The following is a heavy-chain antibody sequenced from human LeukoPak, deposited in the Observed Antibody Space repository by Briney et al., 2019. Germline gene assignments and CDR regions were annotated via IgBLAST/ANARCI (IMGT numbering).Heavy chain of an antibody. J-gene: IGHJ4*02. D-gene: IGHD6-13*01. Sequence: KSGGSLSLSCAASGFTFCNAWMSWVRQAPGRVLEWVGRTKSKTDGGTTDYAAPVKDRLAITRNDSKNTLYLQMNSLKTDDTAVYYCTTDRLEIVVDSSSWYSRPDWGQGSLVTVSS. CDR1: GFTFCNAW. V-gene: IGHV3-15*01. CDR3: TTDRLEIVVDSSSWYSRPD. CDR2: TKSKTDGGTT.